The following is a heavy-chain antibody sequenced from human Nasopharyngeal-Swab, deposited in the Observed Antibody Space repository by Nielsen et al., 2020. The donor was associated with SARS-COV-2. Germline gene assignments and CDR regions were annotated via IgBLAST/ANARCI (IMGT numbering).Heavy chain of an antibody. CDR3: ARDLSKDDNWFGP. CDR1: GFTFSRYN. CDR2: ISSSSTFI. V-gene: IGHV3-21*06. Sequence: GGSLRLSCAASGFTFSRYNMKWVRQAPGKGLEWVSSISSSSTFIYYADSVKGRFTISRDNAKNSLYLQMNSLRAEDTAVYYGARDLSKDDNWFGPWGQGTLVTVSS. J-gene: IGHJ5*02.